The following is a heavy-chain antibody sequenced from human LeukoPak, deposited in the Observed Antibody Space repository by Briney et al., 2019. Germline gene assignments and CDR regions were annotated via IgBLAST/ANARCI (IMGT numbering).Heavy chain of an antibody. D-gene: IGHD3-22*01. Sequence: SLRLSCAASGFTFDDYAVHWVRQGPGEGLGWVSGISWNSGSIGYADSVKGRFTISRDNAKNSLYLQMNSLRAEDTALYYCAKADDYYDSSGYYPFDYWGQGTLVTVSS. CDR1: GFTFDDYA. CDR3: AKADDYYDSSGYYPFDY. J-gene: IGHJ4*02. V-gene: IGHV3-9*01. CDR2: ISWNSGSI.